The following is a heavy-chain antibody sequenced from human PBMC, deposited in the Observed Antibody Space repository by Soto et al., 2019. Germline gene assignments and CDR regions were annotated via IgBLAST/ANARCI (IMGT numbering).Heavy chain of an antibody. D-gene: IGHD1-26*01. CDR2: IYYTGSP. V-gene: IGHV4-39*01. J-gene: IGHJ5*02. CDR3: ARQPYSNIWYSWFDP. Sequence: PSETLSLTCTVSGDCISSSSYYWGWIRQPPRKGLEWIGTIYYTGSPHYNPSLKSRVTISVDTSKNQFSLRLSSVTAADTALYFCARQPYSNIWYSWFDPWGQGTPVTVSS. CDR1: GDCISSSSYY.